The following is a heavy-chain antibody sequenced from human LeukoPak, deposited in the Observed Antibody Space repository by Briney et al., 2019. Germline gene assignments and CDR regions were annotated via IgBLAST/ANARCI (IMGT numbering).Heavy chain of an antibody. Sequence: ASVKVSCKPSVYTFTRYYIHWMRPVAGQGLAWMGCINPNSGNTHYRRELQGRVTMTRDTSLTTAYMDLSGRTSGGKAVYFCARGGEVVPIVEDAFDFWGQGTLVIVSS. V-gene: IGHV1-2*02. J-gene: IGHJ3*01. CDR2: INPNSGNT. D-gene: IGHD2-2*01. CDR3: ARGGEVVPIVEDAFDF. CDR1: VYTFTRYY.